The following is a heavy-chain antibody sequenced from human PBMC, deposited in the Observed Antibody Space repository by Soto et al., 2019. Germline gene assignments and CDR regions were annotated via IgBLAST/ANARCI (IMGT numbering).Heavy chain of an antibody. J-gene: IGHJ2*01. CDR2: LSNDGNNK. D-gene: IGHD2-15*01. CDR3: AKDRGWPDWYFYL. V-gene: IGHV3-30*18. CDR1: GFTFRNYG. Sequence: QVQLVESGGGVVQPGRSLRLSCVASGFTFRNYGMHWVRQAPGKGLEWVAFLSNDGNNKYYVDSVKGRFTISRENSNKTLYLQMNSLRAEDTAMYSCAKDRGWPDWYFYLWGRGTLVSVSS.